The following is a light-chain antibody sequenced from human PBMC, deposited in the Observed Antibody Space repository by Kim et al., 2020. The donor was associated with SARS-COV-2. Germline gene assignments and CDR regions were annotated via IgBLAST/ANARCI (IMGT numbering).Light chain of an antibody. J-gene: IGKJ2*01. V-gene: IGKV3-15*01. CDR2: GAS. CDR3: QQYNNWPET. Sequence: EIVMTQSPATLSVSPGERATLSCRASQSVSSNLAWYQQKPGQAPRLLIYGASTRATGIPARFSGSGSGTEFTLTISSLQSEDFAVYYCQQYNNWPETCGQGTEVEI. CDR1: QSVSSN.